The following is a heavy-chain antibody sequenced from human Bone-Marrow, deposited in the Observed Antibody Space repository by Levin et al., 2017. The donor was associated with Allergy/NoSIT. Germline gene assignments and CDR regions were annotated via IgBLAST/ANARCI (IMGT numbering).Heavy chain of an antibody. J-gene: IGHJ6*02. CDR3: ARERGDYYDSSGPRGDYYDDGMDV. Sequence: SETLSLTCTVSGGSISSSSYYWGWIRQPPGKGLEWIGSIYYSGSTYYNPSLKSRVTISVDTSKNQFSLKLSSVTAADTAVYYCARERGDYYDSSGPRGDYYDDGMDVWGQGTTVTVSS. V-gene: IGHV4-39*07. D-gene: IGHD3-22*01. CDR2: IYYSGST. CDR1: GGSISSSSYY.